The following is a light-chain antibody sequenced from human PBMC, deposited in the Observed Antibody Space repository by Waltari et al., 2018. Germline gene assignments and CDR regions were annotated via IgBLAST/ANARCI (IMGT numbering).Light chain of an antibody. J-gene: IGKJ5*01. V-gene: IGKV1-39*01. CDR1: QSSSDY. Sequence: DIQMTQTPSSLSASVGDRVTIPCRASQSSSDYLNWYQQKPGKAPKLLIYAASTLQRGVPSRFSGSGSGTDFALTISSLQPEDFATYYCQQSYSFGQGTRLEIK. CDR2: AAS. CDR3: QQSYS.